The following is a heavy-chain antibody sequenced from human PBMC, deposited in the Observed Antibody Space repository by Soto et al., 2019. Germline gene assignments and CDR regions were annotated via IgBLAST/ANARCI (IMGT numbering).Heavy chain of an antibody. CDR1: GGSISRNNW. CDR3: ARQNPSGSSGN. V-gene: IGHV4-4*02. CDR2: IYHSGST. J-gene: IGHJ4*02. D-gene: IGHD1-26*01. Sequence: VQLQESGPGLVKPSGTLSLTCAVSGGSISRNNWWSWVRQPPGKGLEWIGEIYHSGSTNYNPSLKDRVTISVDKSKSQFALKLSSVTAADTAVYYCARQNPSGSSGNWGQGTLVTVAS.